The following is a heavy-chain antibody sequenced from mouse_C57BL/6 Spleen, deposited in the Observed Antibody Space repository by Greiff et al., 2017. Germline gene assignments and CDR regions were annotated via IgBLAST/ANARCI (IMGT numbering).Heavy chain of an antibody. D-gene: IGHD4-1*02. CDR2: ISGGGGNT. Sequence: EVQGVESGGGLVKPGGSLKLSCAASGFTFSSYTMPWVRQTPEKRLEWVATISGGGGNTYYPDSVKGRFTISRDNAKNTLYLQMSSLRSEDTALYYCARPQLGEYFDYWGQGTTLTVSS. CDR1: GFTFSSYT. V-gene: IGHV5-9*01. J-gene: IGHJ2*01. CDR3: ARPQLGEYFDY.